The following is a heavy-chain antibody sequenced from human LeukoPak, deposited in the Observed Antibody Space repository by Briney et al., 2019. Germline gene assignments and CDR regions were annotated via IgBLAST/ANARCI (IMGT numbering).Heavy chain of an antibody. CDR3: AKGSAVAGPFDY. D-gene: IGHD6-19*01. J-gene: IGHJ4*02. CDR2: ISWNSGSI. V-gene: IGHV3-9*01. CDR1: GFTFDDYA. Sequence: PGGSLRLSCAASGFTFDDYAMHWVRQAPGKGLEWVSGISWNSGSIGYADSVKGRFTISRDNAKNSLYLQMNSLRAEDTALYYCAKGSAVAGPFDYWGQGTLVTVSS.